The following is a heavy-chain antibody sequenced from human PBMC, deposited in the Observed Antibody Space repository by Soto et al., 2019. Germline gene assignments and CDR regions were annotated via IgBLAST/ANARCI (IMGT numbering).Heavy chain of an antibody. D-gene: IGHD2-15*01. CDR2: IPYDGSNK. CDR3: AKDLRYCSGGSCLGTDY. V-gene: IGHV3-30*18. CDR1: GFTFSSYG. J-gene: IGHJ4*02. Sequence: GGSLRLSCAASGFTFSSYGMHWVRQAPGKGLEWVAVIPYDGSNKYYADSVKGRFTISRDNSKNTLYLQMNSLRAEDTAVYYCAKDLRYCSGGSCLGTDYWGQGTLVTVSS.